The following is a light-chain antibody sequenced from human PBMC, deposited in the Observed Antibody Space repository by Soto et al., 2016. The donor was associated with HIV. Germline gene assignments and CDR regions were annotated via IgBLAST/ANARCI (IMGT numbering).Light chain of an antibody. J-gene: IGLJ2*01. Sequence: YELTQPPSVSVAPGKTATITCGGNNIGREYVYWYQQKLGQAPVLVVSYDSDRPSGIPERFSGSNSGNTASLTISRVDAGDEADYYCQVWDGTSDHRVIFGGGTKLTVL. CDR3: QVWDGTSDHRVI. CDR1: NIGREY. V-gene: IGLV3-21*04. CDR2: YDS.